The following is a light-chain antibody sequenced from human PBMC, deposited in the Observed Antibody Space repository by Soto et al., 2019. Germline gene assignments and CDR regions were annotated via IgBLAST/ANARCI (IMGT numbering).Light chain of an antibody. Sequence: QSVLTQPASVSGSPGQSITISCTGTSSDVGAYNYVSWYQQHPGKAPKLMIYEVSDRPSGVSNRFSGSKSGNTASLTISGLQAEDDADFYCSSYTTSSTYVFGTGTKVTVL. CDR1: SSDVGAYNY. CDR2: EVS. J-gene: IGLJ1*01. CDR3: SSYTTSSTYV. V-gene: IGLV2-14*01.